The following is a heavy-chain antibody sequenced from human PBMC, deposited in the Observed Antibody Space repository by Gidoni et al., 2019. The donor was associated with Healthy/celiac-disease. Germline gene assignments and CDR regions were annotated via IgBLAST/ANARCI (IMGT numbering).Heavy chain of an antibody. CDR1: GFPFSSYA. CDR3: VKDALGTDLGESQLRLGFDY. V-gene: IGHV3-64D*06. J-gene: IGHJ4*02. D-gene: IGHD5-18*01. Sequence: EVQLVESGGGLVQPGGSLRLSCSASGFPFSSYAMHWVRQAPGKGLEYVSAISSNGGSTYYADSVKGRFTISRDNSKNMLYLQMSSLRAEDTAVYYCVKDALGTDLGESQLRLGFDYWGQGTLVTVSS. CDR2: ISSNGGST.